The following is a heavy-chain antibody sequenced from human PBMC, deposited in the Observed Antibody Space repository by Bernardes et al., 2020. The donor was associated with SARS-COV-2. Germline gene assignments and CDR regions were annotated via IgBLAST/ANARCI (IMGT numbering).Heavy chain of an antibody. CDR3: ARHVSSDGLGSVWQWLQVPYYFDY. Sequence: GESLKISCKGSGYSFTSYWIGWVRQMPGKGLEWMGIIYPGDSDTRYSPSFQGQVTISADKSISTAYLQWSSLKASDTAMYYCARHVSSDGLGSVWQWLQVPYYFDYWGQGTLVTVSS. J-gene: IGHJ4*02. D-gene: IGHD6-19*01. CDR2: IYPGDSDT. V-gene: IGHV5-51*01. CDR1: GYSFTSYW.